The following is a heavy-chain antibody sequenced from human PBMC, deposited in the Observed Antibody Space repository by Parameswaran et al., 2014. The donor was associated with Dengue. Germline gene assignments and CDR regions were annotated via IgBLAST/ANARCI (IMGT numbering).Heavy chain of an antibody. Sequence: WIRQPPGKGLEWVSYISSSGSTIYYADSVKGRFTISRGNAKNSLYLQMNSLRAEDTAVYYCARCSTDYYYYYMDVWAKGPRSPSP. V-gene: IGHV3-11*01. D-gene: IGHD3-10*02. CDR3: ARCSTDYYYYYMDV. J-gene: IGHJ6*03. CDR2: ISSSGSTI.